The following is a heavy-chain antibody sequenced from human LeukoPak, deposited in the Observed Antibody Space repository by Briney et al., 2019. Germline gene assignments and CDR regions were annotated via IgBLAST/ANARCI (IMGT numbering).Heavy chain of an antibody. CDR3: VRSDYYYGRFDP. D-gene: IGHD1-26*01. CDR1: GGTFTDYS. CDR2: IIPILDQS. Sequence: SVKVSCKAPGGTFTDYSISWVQQAPGQGLEWMGRIIPILDQSNYAQKFQGRVTFTADTSTTTASMELSSLKSDDTADYFCVRSDYYYGRFDPWGQGTLVTV. J-gene: IGHJ5*02. V-gene: IGHV1-69*02.